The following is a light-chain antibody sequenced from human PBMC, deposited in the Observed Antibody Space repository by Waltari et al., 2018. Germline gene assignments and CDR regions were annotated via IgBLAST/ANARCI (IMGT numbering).Light chain of an antibody. CDR3: QQYENYPLT. CDR2: QAS. CDR1: QSVNTW. Sequence: DIQMTQSTSTLSASVGDTVTITCRASQSVNTWLAWYQQKPGGAPKLLVSQASTLATGVPSRFGGSGSGTEFTLTISSLQPDDVATYYCQQYENYPLTFGPGSKLELK. V-gene: IGKV1-5*03. J-gene: IGKJ2*01.